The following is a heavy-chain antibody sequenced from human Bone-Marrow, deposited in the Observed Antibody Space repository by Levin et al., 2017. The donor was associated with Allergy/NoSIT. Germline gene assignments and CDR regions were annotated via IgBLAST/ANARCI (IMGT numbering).Heavy chain of an antibody. D-gene: IGHD5-24*01. J-gene: IGHJ6*03. CDR1: GYTLSELS. V-gene: IGHV1-24*01. Sequence: GESLKISCKVSGYTLSELSIHWLRQSPGKGLEWMGVVNPEDGEPIYAQNFQARVTMTVDKFTDTAYMDLGSLRSEDTAVYYCATRDALPLLRRNLFFYYMDVWGKGTTVTFSS. CDR3: ATRDALPLLRRNLFFYYMDV. CDR2: VNPEDGEP.